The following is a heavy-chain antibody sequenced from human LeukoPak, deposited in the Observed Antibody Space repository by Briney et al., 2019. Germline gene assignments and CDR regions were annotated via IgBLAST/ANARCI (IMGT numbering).Heavy chain of an antibody. J-gene: IGHJ6*04. CDR2: IIPIFGTA. CDR1: GGTFSSYA. CDR3: ARLDVVEPAARARKYYYYGMDV. D-gene: IGHD2-2*01. V-gene: IGHV1-69*06. Sequence: VASVKVSCKASGGTFSSYAISWVRQAPGQGLEWMGGIIPIFGTANYAQKFQGRVTITADKSTSTAYMELSSLRSEDTAVYYCARLDVVEPAARARKYYYYGMDVWGKGTTVTVSS.